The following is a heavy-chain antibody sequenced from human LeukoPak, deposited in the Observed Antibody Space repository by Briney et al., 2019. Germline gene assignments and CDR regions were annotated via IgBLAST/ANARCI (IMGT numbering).Heavy chain of an antibody. V-gene: IGHV1-3*01. Sequence: ASVKVSCKASGYTFTSYAMHWVRQAPGQRLEWMGWINAGNGKTKYSQKFQGRVTITRDTSASTAYMELSSLRSEDTAVYYCARDAGTMVRGKNWVDRWGQGTLVTVSS. CDR1: GYTFTSYA. D-gene: IGHD3-10*01. CDR2: INAGNGKT. CDR3: ARDAGTMVRGKNWVDR. J-gene: IGHJ5*02.